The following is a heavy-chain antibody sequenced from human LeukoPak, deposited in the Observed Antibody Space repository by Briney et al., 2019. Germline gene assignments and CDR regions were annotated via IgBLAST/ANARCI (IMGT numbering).Heavy chain of an antibody. CDR3: AELGITMIGGV. J-gene: IGHJ6*04. Sequence: GGSLRLSCAASGFTFSSYEMNWVRQAPGKGLEWVSFISSSGSAIYYADSVKGRFTISRDNAKNSLYLQMNSLRAEDTAVYYCAELGITMIGGVWGKGTTVTISS. CDR1: GFTFSSYE. CDR2: ISSSGSAI. D-gene: IGHD3-10*02. V-gene: IGHV3-48*03.